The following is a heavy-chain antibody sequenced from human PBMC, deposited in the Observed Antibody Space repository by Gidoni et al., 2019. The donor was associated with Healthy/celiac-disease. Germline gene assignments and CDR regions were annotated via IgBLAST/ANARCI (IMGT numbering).Heavy chain of an antibody. CDR2: ISYDGSNK. V-gene: IGHV3-30*18. CDR3: AKDHLGYCSSTSCSPYYYGMDV. J-gene: IGHJ6*02. CDR1: GFTFSGYG. Sequence: QVQLVESGGGVVQPGRSMRRTCAASGFTFSGYGLHGVSQAPGKGLGWVAFISYDGSNKYYADSVKGRFTISRDNSKHTLYLQMNSLRAEDTAVYYCAKDHLGYCSSTSCSPYYYGMDVWCQGTTVTVSS. D-gene: IGHD2-2*01.